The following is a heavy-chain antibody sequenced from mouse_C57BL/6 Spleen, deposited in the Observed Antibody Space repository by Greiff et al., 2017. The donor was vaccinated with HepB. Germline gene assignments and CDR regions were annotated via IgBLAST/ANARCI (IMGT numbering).Heavy chain of an antibody. D-gene: IGHD2-2*01. CDR3: ARPGLDWGYAMDY. Sequence: VKLVESGPGLVAPSQSLSITCTVSGFSLTSYAISWVRQPPGKGLEWLGVIWPGGGTNYNSALKSRLSISKDNSKSQVFLKMNSLQTDDTARYYCARPGLDWGYAMDYWGQGTSVTVSS. CDR1: GFSLTSYA. J-gene: IGHJ4*01. V-gene: IGHV2-9-1*01. CDR2: IWPGGGT.